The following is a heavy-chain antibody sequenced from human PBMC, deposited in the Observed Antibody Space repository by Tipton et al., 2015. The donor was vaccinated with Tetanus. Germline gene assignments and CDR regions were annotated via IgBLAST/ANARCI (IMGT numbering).Heavy chain of an antibody. CDR1: GYTFTGNY. D-gene: IGHD3-10*01. Sequence: QSGAEVKKPGASVKVSCKTSGYTFTGNYLQWVRQAPGQGLEWMGWISAYNGDTNTAQNLQGRVTMTTDTSTSTASMEVRSLAYDDTAVYYCGRASGYHYGSGSYYSGEDYWGQGTLVTASS. CDR3: GRASGYHYGSGSYYSGEDY. CDR2: ISAYNGDT. V-gene: IGHV1-18*01. J-gene: IGHJ4*02.